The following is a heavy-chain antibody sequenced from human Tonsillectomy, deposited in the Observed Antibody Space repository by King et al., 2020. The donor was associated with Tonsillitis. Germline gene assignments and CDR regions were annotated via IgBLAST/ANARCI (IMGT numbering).Heavy chain of an antibody. J-gene: IGHJ4*02. Sequence: QLVQSGAEVKKPGASVKVSCKASGYTFTCHYMHWVRQAPGQGLEWMGWTHPNGGGTKYAQKFQGRVTMTRDTSISTAHMELSRLRSDDTAVYYCARGDRYSGYDSLDYWGQGTLVTVSS. CDR3: ARGDRYSGYDSLDY. CDR2: THPNGGGT. D-gene: IGHD5-12*01. V-gene: IGHV1-2*02. CDR1: GYTFTCHY.